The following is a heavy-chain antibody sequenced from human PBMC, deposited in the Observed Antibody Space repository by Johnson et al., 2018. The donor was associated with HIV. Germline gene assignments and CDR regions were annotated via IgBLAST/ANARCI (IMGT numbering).Heavy chain of an antibody. CDR3: ARRWELHSNAFDI. CDR1: GFTFSSYA. Sequence: VQLVESGGGVVQPGGSLRLSCAASGFTFSSYAMSWVRQTPGKGLEWVSLISGSTGRTNYADSVQGRFTISRDNSKNTLYLQMNSLRAEDTALYYCARRWELHSNAFDIWGQGTMVTVSS. V-gene: IGHV3-23*04. CDR2: ISGSTGRT. D-gene: IGHD1-26*01. J-gene: IGHJ3*02.